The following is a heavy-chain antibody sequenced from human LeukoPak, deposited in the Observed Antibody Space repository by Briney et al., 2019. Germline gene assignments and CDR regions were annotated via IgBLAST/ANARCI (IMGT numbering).Heavy chain of an antibody. CDR3: ARDNVGATPFDY. CDR1: GLTFSYFW. D-gene: IGHD1-26*01. V-gene: IGHV3-7*05. J-gene: IGHJ4*02. Sequence: GGSLRLSCAASGLTFSYFWMSWVRQAPGKGLEWVANINLDGTERHYVDSVKGRFTIFRDNARKSLYLQMNSLRDEDTAVYYCARDNVGATPFDYWGQGTLVTVSS. CDR2: INLDGTER.